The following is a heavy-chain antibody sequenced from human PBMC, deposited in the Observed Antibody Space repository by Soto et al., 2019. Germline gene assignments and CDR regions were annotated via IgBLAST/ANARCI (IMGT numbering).Heavy chain of an antibody. Sequence: EVQLVESGGGLVKPGGSLRLSCAASGFTFSSYSMNWVRQAPGKGLEWVSSISSSSSYIYYADSVKGRVTISRDNAKNSLYRQMNSLRAEDTAVYYCARESRAVTTSPRTHYYYYMDVWGKGTTVTVSS. CDR1: GFTFSSYS. CDR3: ARESRAVTTSPRTHYYYYMDV. D-gene: IGHD4-4*01. J-gene: IGHJ6*03. V-gene: IGHV3-21*01. CDR2: ISSSSSYI.